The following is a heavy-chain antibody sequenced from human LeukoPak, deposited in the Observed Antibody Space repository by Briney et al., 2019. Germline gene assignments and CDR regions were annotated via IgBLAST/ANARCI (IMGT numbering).Heavy chain of an antibody. J-gene: IGHJ4*02. CDR1: GFTYANYA. CDR3: AKGDRGHCTGVKCYPFDY. V-gene: IGHV3-23*01. D-gene: IGHD2-8*02. Sequence: PGGSLRLSCVAPGFTYANYAMNWVSQAPGKRLEWVVCITGTGGRGGIYYADSVKGRFTISRDNSKNTLFLQMSSLRAEDTAVYHCAKGDRGHCTGVKCYPFDYWGQGTVVTVSS. CDR2: ITGTGGRGGI.